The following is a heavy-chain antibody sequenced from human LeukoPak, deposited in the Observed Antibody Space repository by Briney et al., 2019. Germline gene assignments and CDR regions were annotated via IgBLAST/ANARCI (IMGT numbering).Heavy chain of an antibody. D-gene: IGHD6-13*01. J-gene: IGHJ4*02. CDR3: WPSSSWSF. CDR2: ISSSSSYI. CDR1: GFTFSSYS. V-gene: IGHV3-21*01. Sequence: PGGSLRLSCAASGFTFSSYSMNWVRQAPGKGPEWVSSISSSSSYIYYADSVKGRFTISRDNAKNSLYLQMNSLRAEDTAVYCCWPSSSWSFWGQGTLVTVSS.